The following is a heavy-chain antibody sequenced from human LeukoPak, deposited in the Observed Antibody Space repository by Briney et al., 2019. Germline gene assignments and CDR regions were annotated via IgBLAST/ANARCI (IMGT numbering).Heavy chain of an antibody. J-gene: IGHJ5*02. V-gene: IGHV1-2*02. D-gene: IGHD3-22*01. CDR3: ARDRYYYDSSGPFDP. CDR1: GYTFTHYY. Sequence: ASVTVSCTASGYTFTHYYMHWVRQAPGQGLEWMGWINPNSGGTNYAQKFQGRVTMTRDTSISTAYMELSRLRSDDTAVYYCARDRYYYDSSGPFDPRGQGTLVTVSS. CDR2: INPNSGGT.